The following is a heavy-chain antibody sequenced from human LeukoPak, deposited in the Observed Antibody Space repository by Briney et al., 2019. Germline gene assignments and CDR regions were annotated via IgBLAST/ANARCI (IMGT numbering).Heavy chain of an antibody. CDR1: GFTFSTYR. Sequence: PGGSLRLSCVAPGFTFSTYRMNWVRQAPGKGLEWVSYISSSSSTIYYADSVKGRFTISRDNAKNSLYLQMNSLRAEDTAVYYCARAGYYDSSGYNSDHWGQGTLVTVSS. D-gene: IGHD3-22*01. V-gene: IGHV3-48*01. CDR2: ISSSSSTI. CDR3: ARAGYYDSSGYNSDH. J-gene: IGHJ4*02.